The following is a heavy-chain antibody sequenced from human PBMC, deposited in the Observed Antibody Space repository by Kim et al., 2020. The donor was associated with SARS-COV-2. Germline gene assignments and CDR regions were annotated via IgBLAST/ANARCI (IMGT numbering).Heavy chain of an antibody. V-gene: IGHV3-11*01. CDR3: ARVQNVGWDDYYYYYGMDV. CDR2: ISSSGSTI. CDR1: GFTFSDYY. J-gene: IGHJ6*02. Sequence: GGSLRLSCAASGFTFSDYYMSWIRQAPGKGLEWVSYISSSGSTIYYADSVKGRFTISRDNAKNSLYLQMNSLRAEDTAVYYCARVQNVGWDDYYYYYGMDVWGQGTTVTVSS. D-gene: IGHD1-26*01.